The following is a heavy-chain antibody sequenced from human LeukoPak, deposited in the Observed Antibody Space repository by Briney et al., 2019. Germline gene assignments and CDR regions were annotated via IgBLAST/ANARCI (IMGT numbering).Heavy chain of an antibody. CDR1: GGTFSSYA. CDR2: IIPIFGTA. V-gene: IGHV1-69*13. Sequence: GASVKVSCKASGGTFSSYAISWVRQAPGQGLEWMGGIIPIFGTANYAQKFQGRVTITADESTSTAYMELSSLRSEDTAVYYCASLEEMATTSLDAFDIWGQGTMVTVSS. J-gene: IGHJ3*02. CDR3: ASLEEMATTSLDAFDI. D-gene: IGHD5-24*01.